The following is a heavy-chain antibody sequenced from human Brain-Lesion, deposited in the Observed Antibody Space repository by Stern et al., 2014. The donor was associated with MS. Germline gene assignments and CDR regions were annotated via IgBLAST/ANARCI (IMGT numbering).Heavy chain of an antibody. CDR3: ARGERWFDS. CDR1: GFTFSNYW. CDR2: VNNGGRRT. J-gene: IGHJ5*01. Sequence: VQLVQSGGGLVQPGGSLRLSCAASGFTFSNYWMHWVRQAPGKGLVWGSRVNNGGRRTSYADSVKGRFTMSRDNAKNTLYLQMNSLRVEDTAIYYCARGERWFDSWGQGTLVTVSS. V-gene: IGHV3-74*01.